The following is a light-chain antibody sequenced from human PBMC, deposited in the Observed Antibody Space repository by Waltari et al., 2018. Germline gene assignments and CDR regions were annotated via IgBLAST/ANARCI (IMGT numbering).Light chain of an antibody. CDR3: QKYGTLPAT. V-gene: IGKV3-20*01. CDR1: QSVSRY. CDR2: DTS. Sequence: EVVLTPSTGTLYLSPGERATLSCMASQSVSRYLAWYQQKPGQAPRLLIYDTSTRATGIPDRFSGSGSGTDFSLTISRLDPEDFAVYYCQKYGTLPATFGQGTKVEVK. J-gene: IGKJ1*01.